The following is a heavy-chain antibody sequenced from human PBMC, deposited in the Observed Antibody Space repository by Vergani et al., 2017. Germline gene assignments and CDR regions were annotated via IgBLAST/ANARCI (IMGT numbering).Heavy chain of an antibody. CDR2: MNPNSGNT. CDR3: ARGYGGGSGWYLPAYYYGMDV. J-gene: IGHJ6*02. V-gene: IGHV1-8*01. Sequence: QVQLVQSGAEVKKPGASVKVSCKASGYTFTSYDINWVRQATGQGLEWMGWMNPNSGNTGYAQKFQGRVTMTRNTSISTAYMELSSLRSEDTAVYYCARGYGGGSGWYLPAYYYGMDVWGQGTTVTVSS. CDR1: GYTFTSYD. D-gene: IGHD6-19*01.